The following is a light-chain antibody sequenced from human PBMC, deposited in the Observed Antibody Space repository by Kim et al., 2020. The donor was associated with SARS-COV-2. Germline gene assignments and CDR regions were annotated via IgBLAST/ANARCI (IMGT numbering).Light chain of an antibody. V-gene: IGKV3-15*01. CDR2: GAS. CDR3: QQYNNWPYT. J-gene: IGKJ2*01. Sequence: EILMTQSPVTLSVSPGERATLSCRASQSVSSNLAWYQQTPGQAPRLLIYGASTRATGIPARFSGTGSGTEFTLTISSLQSEDFAVYYCQQYNNWPYTFGQGTKLEI. CDR1: QSVSSN.